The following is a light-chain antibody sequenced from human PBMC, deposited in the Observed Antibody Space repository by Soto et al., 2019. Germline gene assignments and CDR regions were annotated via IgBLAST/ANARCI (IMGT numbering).Light chain of an antibody. CDR2: EVS. Sequence: QSALTQPASVSGSPGQSITISCTGTSSDVGGYNYVSWYQQHPGEAPKLMIYEVSYWPSGVSHRFSGSKSGNTASLTISGLQAEDEADYYCSSYTSGSALAVFGGGTQLTVL. J-gene: IGLJ2*01. CDR1: SSDVGGYNY. V-gene: IGLV2-14*01. CDR3: SSYTSGSALAV.